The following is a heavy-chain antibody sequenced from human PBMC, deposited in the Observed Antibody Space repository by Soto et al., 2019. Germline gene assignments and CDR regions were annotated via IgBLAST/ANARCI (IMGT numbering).Heavy chain of an antibody. Sequence: SETLSLTCGVSGGSISSGGYSWSWIRQPPGKGLEWIGYIYHSGSTYYNPSLKSRVTISVDRSKNQSSLKLSSVTAADTAVYYCARVKDYYDSSGYHNWFDPWGQGTLVTVSS. V-gene: IGHV4-30-2*01. CDR2: IYHSGST. CDR3: ARVKDYYDSSGYHNWFDP. D-gene: IGHD3-22*01. CDR1: GGSISSGGYS. J-gene: IGHJ5*02.